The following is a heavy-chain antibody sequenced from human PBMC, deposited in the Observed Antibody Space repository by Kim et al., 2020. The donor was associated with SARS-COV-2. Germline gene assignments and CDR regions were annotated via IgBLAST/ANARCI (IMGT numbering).Heavy chain of an antibody. CDR1: GFTFSSYS. J-gene: IGHJ4*02. D-gene: IGHD4-17*01. CDR2: ISSSSSYI. V-gene: IGHV3-21*01. Sequence: GGSLRLSCAASGFTFSSYSMNWVRQAPGKGLEWVSSISSSSSYIYYADSVKGRFTISRDNAKNSLYLQMNSLRAEDTAVYYCARHDYGDYEGDYWGQGTLVTVSS. CDR3: ARHDYGDYEGDY.